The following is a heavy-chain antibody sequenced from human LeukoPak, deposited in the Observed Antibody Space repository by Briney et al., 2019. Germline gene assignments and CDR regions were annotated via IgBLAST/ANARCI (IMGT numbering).Heavy chain of an antibody. CDR2: ISPHTGGT. Sequence: GASVKVSCKASGYTFTGYYMHWVRQAPGQGLEWMGWISPHTGGTKYEQKFQDRVTMTRDTSISTAYMELSRLRSDDTAVYYCARAYCSGGSCYLLDYWGQGTLVTVSS. D-gene: IGHD2-15*01. CDR3: ARAYCSGGSCYLLDY. CDR1: GYTFTGYY. J-gene: IGHJ4*02. V-gene: IGHV1-2*02.